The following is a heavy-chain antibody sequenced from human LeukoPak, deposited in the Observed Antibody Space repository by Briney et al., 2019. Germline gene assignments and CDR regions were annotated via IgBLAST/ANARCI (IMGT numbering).Heavy chain of an antibody. D-gene: IGHD2-15*01. CDR2: ISAYNGNT. V-gene: IGHV1-18*01. Sequence: ASVKVSCKASGYTFTSYGISWVRQAPGQGLEWMGWISAYNGNTNYAQKLQGRVTMTTDTSTSTAYMELRSLRSDDTAVYYCARLGYCSGGSCYLYYYYGMDVWGHGTTVTVSS. CDR3: ARLGYCSGGSCYLYYYYGMDV. CDR1: GYTFTSYG. J-gene: IGHJ6*02.